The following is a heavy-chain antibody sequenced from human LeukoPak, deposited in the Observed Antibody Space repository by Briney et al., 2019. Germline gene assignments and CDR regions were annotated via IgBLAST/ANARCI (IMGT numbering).Heavy chain of an antibody. J-gene: IGHJ4*02. D-gene: IGHD6-13*01. CDR1: GGSISSYY. V-gene: IGHV4-59*08. Sequence: TASETLSLTCTVSGGSISSYYWSWIRHPPGKGLEWIGYIYYSGSTNYNPSLKSRVTISVDTSKNQFSLKLSSVTAADTAVYYCARAEYSSSWSRNYYFDYWGQGTLVTVSS. CDR3: ARAEYSSSWSRNYYFDY. CDR2: IYYSGST.